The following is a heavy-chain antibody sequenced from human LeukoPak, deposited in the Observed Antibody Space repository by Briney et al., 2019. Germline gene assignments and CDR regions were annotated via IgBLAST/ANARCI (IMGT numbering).Heavy chain of an antibody. Sequence: GGSLRLSCAASGFTFSSYAMSWVRQAPGKGLEWVSAISGSGGSTYYADSVKGRFTISRDNSENALYLQMNSLRAEDTAVYYCAKDREEYSGYATFDYWGQGTLVTVSS. CDR1: GFTFSSYA. CDR2: ISGSGGST. D-gene: IGHD5-12*01. J-gene: IGHJ4*02. V-gene: IGHV3-23*01. CDR3: AKDREEYSGYATFDY.